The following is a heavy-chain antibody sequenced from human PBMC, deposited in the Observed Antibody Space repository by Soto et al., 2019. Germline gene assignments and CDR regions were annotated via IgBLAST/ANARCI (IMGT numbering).Heavy chain of an antibody. V-gene: IGHV1-69*12. D-gene: IGHD4-4*01. CDR1: GGTFSSSA. CDR2: TIPLFRTP. J-gene: IGHJ6*02. CDR3: ARDNDRLQLGGNYYYILDV. Sequence: QVQLVQSGAEMKEPGSSVKVSCKTSGGTFSSSAISWLRQAPGQGLEWMGGTIPLFRTPDYAQKFQGRVTIAADESTSTVYMGLSSLRSEDTAVYYCARDNDRLQLGGNYYYILDVWGQGTTITVSS.